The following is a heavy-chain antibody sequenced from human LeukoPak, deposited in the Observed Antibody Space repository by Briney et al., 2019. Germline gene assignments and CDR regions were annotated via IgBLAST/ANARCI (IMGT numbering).Heavy chain of an antibody. D-gene: IGHD3-10*01. J-gene: IGHJ4*02. Sequence: SETLSLTCTVSGGSISSNSYYWGWIRQPPGKGLEWIGSIYYSGSTYYNPSLKSRVTISVDTSKNQFSLKLSSVTAADTAVYYCARDFEWFGELLSSYFDYWGQGTLVTVSS. V-gene: IGHV4-39*07. CDR2: IYYSGST. CDR1: GGSISSNSYY. CDR3: ARDFEWFGELLSSYFDY.